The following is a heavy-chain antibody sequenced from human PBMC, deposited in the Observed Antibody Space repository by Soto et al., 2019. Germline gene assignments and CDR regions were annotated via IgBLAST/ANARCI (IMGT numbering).Heavy chain of an antibody. Sequence: EVQLLESGGGLVQPGGSLRLSCAASEFTFSNYAMTWVRQAPGKGLEWVSAISGRAGDTYYADSVEGRFTISRENSKNPLNRQMKSRRAEDTAVYYCAKGGGITVTTNWYFDLWGRGTLVTVSS. D-gene: IGHD4-17*01. CDR2: ISGRAGDT. CDR3: AKGGGITVTTNWYFDL. V-gene: IGHV3-23*01. CDR1: EFTFSNYA. J-gene: IGHJ2*01.